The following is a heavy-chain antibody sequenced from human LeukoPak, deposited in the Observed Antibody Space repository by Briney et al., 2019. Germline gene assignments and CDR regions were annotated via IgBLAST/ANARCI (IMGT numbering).Heavy chain of an antibody. CDR3: ARGSRFWSGYFH. CDR1: GGSFSGYY. Sequence: PSETLSLTCAAYGGSFSGYYWSWIRQPPGKGLEWIGDINHSGSTNYNPSLKSRVTISVDTSKNQFSLKLSSVTAADTAVYYCARGSRFWSGYFHWGQGTLVTVSS. D-gene: IGHD3-3*01. CDR2: INHSGST. J-gene: IGHJ4*02. V-gene: IGHV4-34*01.